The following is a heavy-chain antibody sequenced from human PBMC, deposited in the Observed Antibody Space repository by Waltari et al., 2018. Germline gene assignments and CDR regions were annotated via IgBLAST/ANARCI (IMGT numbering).Heavy chain of an antibody. V-gene: IGHV3-21*03. CDR3: ARALTTPNDY. D-gene: IGHD4-17*01. Sequence: EVQLVESGGGLVKPGGSLRLSCAASGFTISSFGMCWVRQAPGKGLEWVSPTTNSNTYIYDADSVKGRFTVSIDNAKNSLYLQMNSLRADDTAVYFCARALTTPNDYWGQGTLVTVSS. CDR2: TTNSNTYI. CDR1: GFTISSFG. J-gene: IGHJ4*02.